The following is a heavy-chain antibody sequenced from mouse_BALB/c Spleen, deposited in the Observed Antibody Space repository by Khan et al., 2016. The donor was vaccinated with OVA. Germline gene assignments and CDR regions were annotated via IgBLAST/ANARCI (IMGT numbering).Heavy chain of an antibody. V-gene: IGHV2-6-1*01. J-gene: IGHJ4*01. Sequence: VQLKESGPGLVVPSQSLSITCTISGFSLTNYGVHWVRQPPGKGLEWLVVIWNDGNTAYNSALKSRLTISKDNSNSQVFLKMNSLQTDDTAMYFCARQPYYHYNIMDYWGQGTSVTVSS. CDR2: IWNDGNT. D-gene: IGHD2-10*01. CDR1: GFSLTNYG. CDR3: ARQPYYHYNIMDY.